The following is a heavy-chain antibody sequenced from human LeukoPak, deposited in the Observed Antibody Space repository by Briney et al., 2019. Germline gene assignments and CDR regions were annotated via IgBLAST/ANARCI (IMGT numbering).Heavy chain of an antibody. CDR2: ISWNGGSI. CDR1: GFTFDSYA. V-gene: IGHV3-9*01. Sequence: LPGGSLRLSCAASGFTFDSYAMNWVRQAPGKGLEWVSGISWNGGSIGYADSVKGRFTISRENAKNSLYLQMNSLRAEDTALYYGVYDFARYGGSRCYYWGQGTLVTVSS. D-gene: IGHD4-23*01. CDR3: VYDFARYGGSRCYY. J-gene: IGHJ4*02.